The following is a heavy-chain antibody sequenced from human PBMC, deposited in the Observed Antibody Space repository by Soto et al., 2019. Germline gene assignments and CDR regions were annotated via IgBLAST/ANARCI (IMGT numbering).Heavy chain of an antibody. CDR1: GGSFSGYY. V-gene: IGHV4-34*01. Sequence: SETLSLTCAAYGGSFSGYYWSWIRQPPGKGLEWIGEINHSGSTNYNPSLKSRVTISVDTSKNQFSLKLSSVTAADTAVYYCERGGLRFLEWLDYMDVWGNGTTVTVSS. J-gene: IGHJ6*03. CDR2: INHSGST. D-gene: IGHD3-3*01. CDR3: ERGGLRFLEWLDYMDV.